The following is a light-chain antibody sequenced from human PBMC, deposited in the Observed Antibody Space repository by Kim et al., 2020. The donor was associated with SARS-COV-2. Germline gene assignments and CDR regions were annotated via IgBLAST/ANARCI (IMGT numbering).Light chain of an antibody. CDR3: QALDSSIGV. V-gene: IGLV3-1*01. CDR2: QDK. Sequence: SVSPGQTVSTTCSGDKLGDKFAYCYQQKPGQPPVLGIYQDKKRPSGIPECFSGSNSGNTATLTTGVTQTMDEADYNCQALDSSIGVSGGGTKL. J-gene: IGLJ3*02. CDR1: KLGDKF.